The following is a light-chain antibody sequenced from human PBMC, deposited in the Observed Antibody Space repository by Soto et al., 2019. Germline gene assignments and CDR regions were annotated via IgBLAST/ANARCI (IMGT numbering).Light chain of an antibody. CDR2: GAS. Sequence: EIVMTQSPATLSASPGERATLSCRASQSVSSNLAWYQQKPGQAPRLLIYGASTRATGIPARISGSGSGTEFTLTITSLQSEDFAVYYCQQYNKWRTFGQGTKVDIK. CDR3: QQYNKWRT. J-gene: IGKJ1*01. V-gene: IGKV3-15*01. CDR1: QSVSSN.